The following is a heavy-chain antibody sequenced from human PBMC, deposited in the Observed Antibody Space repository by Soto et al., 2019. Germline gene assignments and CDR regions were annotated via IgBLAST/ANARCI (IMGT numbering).Heavy chain of an antibody. CDR1: GGSFSGYY. D-gene: IGHD3-3*01. CDR3: ARTLFDFWSGYPFDY. V-gene: IGHV4-34*01. Sequence: LSLTCAVYGGSFSGYYWSWIRQPPGKGLEWIGEINHSGSTNYNPSLKSRVTISVDTSKNQFSLKLSSVTAADTAVYYCARTLFDFWSGYPFDYWGQGTLVTVSS. CDR2: INHSGST. J-gene: IGHJ4*02.